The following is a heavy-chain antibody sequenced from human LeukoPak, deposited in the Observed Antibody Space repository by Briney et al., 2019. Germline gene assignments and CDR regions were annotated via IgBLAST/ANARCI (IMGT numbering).Heavy chain of an antibody. Sequence: SETLSLTCTVSGGSISNYYWSWIRQPAGKGLEWIGRVYTSGSTNYNPSLKSRITMSVDTSKNQFSLKLSSMTAADTAVYYCARDSSRTFDYWGQGTLVTVSS. CDR3: ARDSSRTFDY. V-gene: IGHV4-4*07. CDR1: GGSISNYY. D-gene: IGHD2-2*01. J-gene: IGHJ4*02. CDR2: VYTSGST.